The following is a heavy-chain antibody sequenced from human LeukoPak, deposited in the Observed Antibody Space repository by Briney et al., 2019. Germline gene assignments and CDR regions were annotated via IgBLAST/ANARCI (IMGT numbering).Heavy chain of an antibody. CDR1: GFALSARGGG. CDR2: IYWDDDK. CDR3: AHRQNYYDSSIFDY. D-gene: IGHD3-22*01. V-gene: IGHV2-5*02. J-gene: IGHJ4*02. Sequence: ESGPTLLNPPPTLTLTGNFSGFALSARGGGVGWIRQPPGKALEWLSLIYWDDDKRYNRTLKSRSTSTKENTKKQEVRTMTNMDPVDTATYYCAHRQNYYDSSIFDYWGQGTLVTVSS.